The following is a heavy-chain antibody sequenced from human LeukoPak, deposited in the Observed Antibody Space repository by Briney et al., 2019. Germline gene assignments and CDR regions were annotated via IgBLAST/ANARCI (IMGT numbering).Heavy chain of an antibody. CDR3: ARDRSEGSGWYFFV. Sequence: GGSLRLSCAASGFPFSSYSMNWVRQAPGKGLEWVSSISSRSSYIYYADSEKGRFIISRVNAKNSLYLQMNSLRAEDTAVYYCARDRSEGSGWYFFVWGQGTLVTVSS. J-gene: IGHJ1*01. V-gene: IGHV3-21*01. CDR1: GFPFSSYS. CDR2: ISSRSSYI. D-gene: IGHD6-19*01.